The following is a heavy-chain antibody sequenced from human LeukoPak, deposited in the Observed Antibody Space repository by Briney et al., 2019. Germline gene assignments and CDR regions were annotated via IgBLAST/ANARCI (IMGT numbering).Heavy chain of an antibody. J-gene: IGHJ4*02. CDR1: GYTFTSYG. Sequence: ASVKVSCKASGYTFTSYGISWVRQAPGQGLEWMGWISAYNGNTNYAQKLQGRVTMTTDTSTSTAYMELRSLGSDDTAVYYCVRYGPRYCSSTSCSSFVPHFDYWGQGTLVAVSS. CDR2: ISAYNGNT. CDR3: VRYGPRYCSSTSCSSFVPHFDY. D-gene: IGHD2-2*01. V-gene: IGHV1-18*01.